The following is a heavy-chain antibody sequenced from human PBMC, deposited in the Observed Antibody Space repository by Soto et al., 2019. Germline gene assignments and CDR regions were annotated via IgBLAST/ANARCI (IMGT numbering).Heavy chain of an antibody. CDR2: INHSGST. CDR1: GGSFSGYY. CDR3: ARHNLFGYSSSWYSSPRYYYYGMDV. V-gene: IGHV4-34*01. J-gene: IGHJ6*02. D-gene: IGHD6-13*01. Sequence: SETLSLTCAVYGGSFSGYYWSWIRQPPGKGLEWIGEINHSGSTNYNPSLKSRVTISVDTSKNQFSLKLSSVTAADTAVYYCARHNLFGYSSSWYSSPRYYYYGMDVWGQGTLVTVSS.